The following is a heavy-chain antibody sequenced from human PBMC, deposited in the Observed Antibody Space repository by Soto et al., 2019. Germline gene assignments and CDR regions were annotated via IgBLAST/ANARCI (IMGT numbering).Heavy chain of an antibody. CDR2: THYRSKWSS. CDR3: ARTMSDNGANYFDS. CDR1: GDSVSSNSAA. J-gene: IGHJ4*02. V-gene: IGHV6-1*01. D-gene: IGHD3-10*02. Sequence: SETLSLTCDISGDSVSSNSAAWNWIRQSPSRGLEWLGRTHYRSKWSSDYAVFVKSRLTINADTPKNQFSLQLNSVTPDDTAVYYCARTMSDNGANYFDSWGQGTLVTVSS.